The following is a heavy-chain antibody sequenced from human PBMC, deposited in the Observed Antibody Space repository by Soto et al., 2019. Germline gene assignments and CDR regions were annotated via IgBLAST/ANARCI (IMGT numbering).Heavy chain of an antibody. CDR2: IYYSGST. CDR1: GGSISSNSYY. D-gene: IGHD6-13*01. J-gene: IGHJ4*02. Sequence: SETLSLTCTVSGGSISSNSYYWGWIRQPPGKGLEWIGSIYYSGSTYYNPSLKSRVTISVDTSKNQFSLKLSSVTAADTAVYYCAKQSVAAAASVDYWGQGTLVTVS. CDR3: AKQSVAAAASVDY. V-gene: IGHV4-39*01.